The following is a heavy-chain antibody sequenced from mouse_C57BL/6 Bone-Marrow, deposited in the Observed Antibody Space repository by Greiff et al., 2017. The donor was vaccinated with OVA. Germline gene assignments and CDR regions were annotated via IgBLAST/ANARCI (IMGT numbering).Heavy chain of an antibody. V-gene: IGHV2-5*01. Sequence: VQLVESGPGLVQPSQSLSITCTVSGFSLTSYGVHWVRQSPGKGLEWLGVIWRGGSTDYNAAFMSRLSITKDNSKSQVFFKMNSLQADDTAIYYCANYDYDEGWAMDYWGQGTSVTVSS. CDR1: GFSLTSYG. J-gene: IGHJ4*01. CDR2: IWRGGST. CDR3: ANYDYDEGWAMDY. D-gene: IGHD2-4*01.